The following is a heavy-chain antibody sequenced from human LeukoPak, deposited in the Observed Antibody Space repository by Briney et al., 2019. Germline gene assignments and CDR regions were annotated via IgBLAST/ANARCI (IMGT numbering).Heavy chain of an antibody. D-gene: IGHD1-1*01. CDR3: ARGPRVIKRRLERRGGYFDY. J-gene: IGHJ4*02. V-gene: IGHV4-39*07. Sequence: PSETLPLTCTVSGGSISSGDYYWSWIRQPPGKGLEWIGEINHSGSTNYNPSLKSRVTISVDTSKNQFSLKLSSVTAADTAVYYCARGPRVIKRRLERRGGYFDYWGQGTLVTVSS. CDR1: GGSISSGDYY. CDR2: INHSGST.